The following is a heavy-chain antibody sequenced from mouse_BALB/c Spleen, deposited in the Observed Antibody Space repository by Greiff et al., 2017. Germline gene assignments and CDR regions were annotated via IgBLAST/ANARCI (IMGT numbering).Heavy chain of an antibody. Sequence: QVQLQQSGAELVRPGVSVKISCKGSGYTFTDYAMHWVKQSHAKSLEWIGVISTYYGDASYNQKFKGKATVTVDKSSSTAYMELARLTSEDSAIYYCARGGRKVPFAYWGQGTLVTVSA. J-gene: IGHJ3*01. CDR3: ARGGRKVPFAY. V-gene: IGHV1S137*01. D-gene: IGHD1-3*01. CDR1: GYTFTDYA. CDR2: ISTYYGDA.